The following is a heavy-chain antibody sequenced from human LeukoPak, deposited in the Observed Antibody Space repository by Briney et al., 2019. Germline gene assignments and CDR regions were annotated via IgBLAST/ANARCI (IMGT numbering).Heavy chain of an antibody. V-gene: IGHV3-23*01. D-gene: IGHD5-24*01. J-gene: IGHJ4*02. Sequence: AGGSLRLSCAASGFTFSNYAMSWVRQAPGKGLEWLSSISGSGSSTYYADSVKGRFTISRDNSKNTLYLQMNSLRAEDTAVYYCARGDGYNWGFFDYWGQGTLVTVSS. CDR1: GFTFSNYA. CDR2: ISGSGSST. CDR3: ARGDGYNWGFFDY.